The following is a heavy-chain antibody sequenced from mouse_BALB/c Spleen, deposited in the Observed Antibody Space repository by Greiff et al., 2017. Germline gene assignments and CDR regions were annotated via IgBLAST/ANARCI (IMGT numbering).Heavy chain of an antibody. CDR3: TLITTATWYFDV. CDR1: GYTFTSYW. V-gene: IGHV1-69*02. J-gene: IGHJ1*01. D-gene: IGHD1-2*01. Sequence: QVQLQQPGAELVRPGASVKLSCKASGYTFTSYWINWVKQRPGQGLEWIGNIYPSDSYTNYNQKFKDKATLTVDKSSSTAYMQLSSPTSEDSAVYYCTLITTATWYFDVWGAGTTVTVSS. CDR2: IYPSDSYT.